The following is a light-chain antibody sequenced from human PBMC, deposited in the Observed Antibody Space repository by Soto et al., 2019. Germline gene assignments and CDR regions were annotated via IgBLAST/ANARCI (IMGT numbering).Light chain of an antibody. J-gene: IGKJ4*01. Sequence: EIVLTQSPGTLSLSPGERATLSCRASQSVSSTYLAWYQQKPGQSPRLLIYGASSRAAGIPDRFSGSGFGTDCTLTISRLEPEDSAVSYCQQYDTSPPNLTVGGGTKVEIK. CDR3: QQYDTSPPNLT. CDR2: GAS. CDR1: QSVSSTY. V-gene: IGKV3-20*01.